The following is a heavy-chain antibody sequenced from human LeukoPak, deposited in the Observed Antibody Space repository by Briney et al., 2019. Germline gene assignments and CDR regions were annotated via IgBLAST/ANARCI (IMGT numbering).Heavy chain of an antibody. CDR2: TFYRGTT. Sequence: SETLSLTCCLSSRPITSTSSFWGWIRQTPGKGLEWIATTFYRGTTYYNPSLKSRVTISIDTSKNHFSLNLSSVTAADTAVYYCARLIVESGLNWFDLWGQGTLVTVSS. J-gene: IGHJ5*02. V-gene: IGHV4-39*02. CDR1: SRPITSTSSF. CDR3: ARLIVESGLNWFDL. D-gene: IGHD3-10*01.